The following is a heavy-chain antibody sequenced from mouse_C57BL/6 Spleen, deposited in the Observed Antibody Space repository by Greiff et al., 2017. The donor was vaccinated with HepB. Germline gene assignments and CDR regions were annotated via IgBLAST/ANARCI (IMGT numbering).Heavy chain of an antibody. CDR1: GFTFSSYA. CDR3: TRDDGYLWYFDV. J-gene: IGHJ1*03. D-gene: IGHD2-3*01. Sequence: EVNLVESGEGLVKPGGSLKLSCAASGFTFSSYAMSWVRQTPEKRLEWVAYISSGGDYIYYADTVKGRFTISRDNARNTLYLQMSSLKSEDTAMYYCTRDDGYLWYFDVWGTGTTVTVSS. CDR2: ISSGGDYI. V-gene: IGHV5-9-1*02.